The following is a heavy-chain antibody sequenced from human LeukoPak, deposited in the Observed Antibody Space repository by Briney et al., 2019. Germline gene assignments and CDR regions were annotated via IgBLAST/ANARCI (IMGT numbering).Heavy chain of an antibody. D-gene: IGHD4-23*01. V-gene: IGHV1-69*05. J-gene: IGHJ4*02. CDR2: IIPIFGTA. CDR3: ARFTRDYGGNSLSYYFDY. CDR1: GGTFSSYA. Sequence: GSSVKVSCKASGGTFSSYAISWVRQAPGQGLEWMGGIIPIFGTANYAQKFQGRVTITTDESTSTAYMELSSLRSGDTAVYYCARFTRDYGGNSLSYYFDYWGQGTLVTVSS.